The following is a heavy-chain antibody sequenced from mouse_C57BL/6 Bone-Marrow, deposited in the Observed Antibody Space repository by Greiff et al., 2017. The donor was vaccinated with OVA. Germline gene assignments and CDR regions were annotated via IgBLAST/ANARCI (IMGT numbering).Heavy chain of an antibody. J-gene: IGHJ3*01. CDR3: TRDPYYYGSPWFAY. CDR2: ISSGGDYI. CDR1: GFTFSSYA. V-gene: IGHV5-9-1*02. Sequence: EVQGVESGEGLVKPGGSLKLSCAASGFTFSSYAMSWVRQTPEKRLEWVAYISSGGDYIYYADTVKGRFTISRDNARNTLYLQMSSLKSEDTAMYYCTRDPYYYGSPWFAYWGQGTLVTVSA. D-gene: IGHD1-1*01.